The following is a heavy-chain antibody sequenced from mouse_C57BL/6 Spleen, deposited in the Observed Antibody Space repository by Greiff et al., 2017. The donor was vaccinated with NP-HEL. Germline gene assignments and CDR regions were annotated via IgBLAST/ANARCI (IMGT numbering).Heavy chain of an antibody. CDR3: ARDYGSSFGGAMDY. CDR2: INPSSGYT. Sequence: VQLHQSGAELARPGASVKMSCKASGYTFTSYTMHWVKQRPGQGLEWIGYINPSSGYTQYNQKFKDKATLTADKSSSTAYMQLSSLTSEDSAVDYCARDYGSSFGGAMDYWGKGTSVTVSS. D-gene: IGHD1-1*01. CDR1: GYTFTSYT. J-gene: IGHJ4*01. V-gene: IGHV1-4*01.